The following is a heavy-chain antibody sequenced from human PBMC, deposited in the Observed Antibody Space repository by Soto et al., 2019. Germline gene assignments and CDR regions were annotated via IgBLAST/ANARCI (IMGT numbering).Heavy chain of an antibody. D-gene: IGHD1-26*01. J-gene: IGHJ4*02. CDR1: GYTFTSYA. V-gene: IGHV1-3*01. Sequence: GASVKVSCKASGYTFTSYAMHWVRQAPGQRLEWMGWINAGNGSTKYSQKFQGRVTITRDTSASTAYMELSSLRSEDTAVYYCASSGSYWGIDYWGQGTLVTVSS. CDR2: INAGNGST. CDR3: ASSGSYWGIDY.